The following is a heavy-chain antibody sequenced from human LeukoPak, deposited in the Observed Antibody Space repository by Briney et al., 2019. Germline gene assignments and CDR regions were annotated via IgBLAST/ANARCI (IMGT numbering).Heavy chain of an antibody. CDR1: GYSITSGYY. CDR3: VRDVPSGYDDY. J-gene: IGHJ4*02. V-gene: IGHV4-38-2*02. CDR2: INHSGST. D-gene: IGHD5-12*01. Sequence: SETLSLTCAVSGYSITSGYYWGWIRQPPGKGLEWIGSINHSGSTYYTPSLKSRVTISVDTSKNQFSLNLNSVTAADTAVYYCVRDVPSGYDDYWGQGILVTVSS.